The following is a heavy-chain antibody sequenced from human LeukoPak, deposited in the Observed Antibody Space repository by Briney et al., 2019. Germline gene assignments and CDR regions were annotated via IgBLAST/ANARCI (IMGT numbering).Heavy chain of an antibody. Sequence: SETLSLTCAVSGYSISSGYYWGWIRQPPGKGLEWIGSIYHSGSTYYNPSLKSRVTISVDTPKNQFSLKLSSVTAADTAVYYCASSVAGNCFDIWGQGTMVTVSS. CDR1: GYSISSGYY. CDR3: ASSVAGNCFDI. CDR2: IYHSGST. D-gene: IGHD6-19*01. J-gene: IGHJ3*02. V-gene: IGHV4-38-2*01.